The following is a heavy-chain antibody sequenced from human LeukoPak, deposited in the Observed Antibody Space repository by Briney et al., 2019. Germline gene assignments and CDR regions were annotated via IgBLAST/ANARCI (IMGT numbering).Heavy chain of an antibody. D-gene: IGHD5-12*01. J-gene: IGHJ4*02. CDR3: ARVYSGSTWYYFDY. Sequence: PSETLSLTCAVSHYSISSPYFWRWIRQPPGKGLEWIGSIYHTGRTNYNPSINSRVTMSLDTSKNQFSLNLNSVTAADTAVYHCARVYSGSTWYYFDYWGQGILVTVSS. CDR1: HYSISSPYF. CDR2: IYHTGRT. V-gene: IGHV4-38-2*01.